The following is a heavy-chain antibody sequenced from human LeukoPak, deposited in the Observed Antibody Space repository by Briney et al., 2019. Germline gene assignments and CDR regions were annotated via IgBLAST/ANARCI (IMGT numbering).Heavy chain of an antibody. CDR2: INHSGST. Sequence: GSLRLSCAASGFTFSSYSMNWVRQAPGKGLEWIGEINHSGSTNYNPSLKSRVTISVDTSKNQFSLKLSSVTAADTAVYYCARACRYYYDSSGYYYYYYYMDVWGKGTTVTVSS. CDR3: ARACRYYYDSSGYYYYYYYMDV. J-gene: IGHJ6*03. V-gene: IGHV4-34*01. CDR1: GFTFSSYS. D-gene: IGHD3-22*01.